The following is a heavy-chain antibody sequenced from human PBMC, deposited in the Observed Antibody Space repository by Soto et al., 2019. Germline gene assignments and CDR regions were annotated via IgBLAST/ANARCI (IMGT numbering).Heavy chain of an antibody. D-gene: IGHD1-1*01. J-gene: IGHJ6*02. CDR2: IDPGDSST. V-gene: IGHV5-10-1*01. CDR1: GYRFTTYW. Sequence: PQKVPCHGSGYRFTTYWIRRVRQMPGKGLEWMGKIDPGDSSTNYSPSFLGHITISVDRSINTADLQFSSLKAADTAVYYCARLEKWYYDYHGLDVWGQGTMVT. CDR3: ARLEKWYYDYHGLDV.